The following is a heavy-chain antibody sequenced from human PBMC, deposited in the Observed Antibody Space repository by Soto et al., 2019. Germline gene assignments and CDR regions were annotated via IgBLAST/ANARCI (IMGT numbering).Heavy chain of an antibody. CDR2: IHPGDSDT. J-gene: IGHJ6*02. V-gene: IGHV5-51*01. CDR3: ARTPGLEVAASLDYYYFSGMDV. D-gene: IGHD2-15*01. Sequence: PGESLKISCKGSGYSFTSYWIAWVRQMPGQGLEWMGIIHPGDSDTKYSPSFQGQVTISADKSITTAYLQWSSLKASDTAMYYCARTPGLEVAASLDYYYFSGMDVWGQGTTVTVSS. CDR1: GYSFTSYW.